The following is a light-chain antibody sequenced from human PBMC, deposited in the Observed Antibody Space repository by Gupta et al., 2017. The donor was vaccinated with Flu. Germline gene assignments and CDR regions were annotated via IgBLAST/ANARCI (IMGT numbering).Light chain of an antibody. CDR3: QSYDSSRSAPVV. J-gene: IGLJ2*01. V-gene: IGLV1-40*01. CDR2: GNS. CDR1: SSNIGAGYD. Sequence: QSVLTQPPSVSGAPGQRVTISCTGSSSNIGAGYDVHWYQQLPGTAPNLLIYGNSNRHSGGPDRFSGSKSGTSASLAITGLQAEDEADYYCQSYDSSRSAPVVFGGGTKLTVL.